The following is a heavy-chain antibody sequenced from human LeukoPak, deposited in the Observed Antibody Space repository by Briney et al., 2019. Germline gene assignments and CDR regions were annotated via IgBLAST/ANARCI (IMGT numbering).Heavy chain of an antibody. D-gene: IGHD2-2*03. Sequence: SETLSLTCTVSGGSISSSSYYWGWIRQPPGKGLEWIGEINHSGSTNYNPSLKSRVTISVDTSKNQFSLKLSSVTAADTAVYYCARGRLKAGYCSSTSCYRAHQGTNFDYWGQGTLVTVSS. V-gene: IGHV4-39*07. J-gene: IGHJ4*02. CDR3: ARGRLKAGYCSSTSCYRAHQGTNFDY. CDR2: INHSGST. CDR1: GGSISSSSYY.